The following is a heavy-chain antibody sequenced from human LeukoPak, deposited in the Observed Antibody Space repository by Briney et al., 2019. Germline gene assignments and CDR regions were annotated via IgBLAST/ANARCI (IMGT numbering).Heavy chain of an antibody. CDR1: GGSISSGGYS. V-gene: IGHV4-30-2*01. D-gene: IGHD6-6*01. Sequence: PSQTLSLTCAVSGGSISSGGYSWSWIRQPPGKGLEWIGYIYHSGSTYYNLSLKSRVTISVDRSKNQFSLKLSSVTAADTAVYYCARGGIAARPGYFDYWGQGTLVTVSS. CDR3: ARGGIAARPGYFDY. CDR2: IYHSGST. J-gene: IGHJ4*02.